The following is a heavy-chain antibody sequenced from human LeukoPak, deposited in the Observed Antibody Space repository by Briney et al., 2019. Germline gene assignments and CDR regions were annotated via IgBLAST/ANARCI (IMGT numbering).Heavy chain of an antibody. CDR3: SIEGGSGWAYDY. Sequence: GGSLRLSCTGSGFTFGDYAMSWFRQAPERGLEYIGFIRSKVYGGTPEYAASVRGRFTISRDDSKSITYLQMNSLKSEDTAVYYCSIEGGSGWAYDYWGQGTVVTVSS. D-gene: IGHD6-19*01. CDR1: GFTFGDYA. CDR2: IRSKVYGGTP. J-gene: IGHJ4*02. V-gene: IGHV3-49*03.